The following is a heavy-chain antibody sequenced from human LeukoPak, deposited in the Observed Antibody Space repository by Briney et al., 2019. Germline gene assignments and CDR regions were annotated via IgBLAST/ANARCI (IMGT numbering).Heavy chain of an antibody. CDR3: ARDPGLLWFGELLPSNFDY. J-gene: IGHJ4*02. Sequence: PSETLSLTCTVSGGSISSYYWSWIRQPPGKGLEWFGYIYYSGSTNYNPSLKSRVTISVDTSKNQFSLKLSSVTAADTAVYYCARDPGLLWFGELLPSNFDYWGQGTLVTVSS. D-gene: IGHD3-10*01. CDR1: GGSISSYY. V-gene: IGHV4-59*01. CDR2: IYYSGST.